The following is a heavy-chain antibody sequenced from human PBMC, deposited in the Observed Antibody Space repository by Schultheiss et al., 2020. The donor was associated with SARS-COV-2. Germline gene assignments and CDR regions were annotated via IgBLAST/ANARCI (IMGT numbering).Heavy chain of an antibody. D-gene: IGHD2-15*01. J-gene: IGHJ4*02. CDR3: ARCRTPIVVVAAMFY. Sequence: GGSLRLSCAASGFTFSSYGMHWVRQAPGKGLEWVAVIWYDGSNKYYADSVKGRFTISRDNSKNTLYLQMNSLRSDDTAVYYCARCRTPIVVVAAMFYWGQGTLVTVSS. CDR2: IWYDGSNK. V-gene: IGHV3-33*08. CDR1: GFTFSSYG.